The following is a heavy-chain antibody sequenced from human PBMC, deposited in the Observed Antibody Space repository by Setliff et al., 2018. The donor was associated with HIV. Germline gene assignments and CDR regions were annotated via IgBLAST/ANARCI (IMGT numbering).Heavy chain of an antibody. Sequence: SETLSLTCSVSGGYISRVGYYWSWIRQHPGKGLEWIGYITYSGSTYYNPSLMSRVSISPDTSKNQFSLKLTSVTAADTAVYYCARVGSVIQVTLFGMDVWGQGTTGTVSS. CDR1: GGYISRVGYY. J-gene: IGHJ6*02. CDR2: ITYSGST. CDR3: ARVGSVIQVTLFGMDV. D-gene: IGHD5-18*01. V-gene: IGHV4-31*03.